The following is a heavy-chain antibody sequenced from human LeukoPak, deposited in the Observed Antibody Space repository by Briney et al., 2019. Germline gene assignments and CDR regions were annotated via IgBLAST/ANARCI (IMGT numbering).Heavy chain of an antibody. J-gene: IGHJ3*02. V-gene: IGHV3-9*01. Sequence: PGGSLRLSCAASGFTFDDYSMHWVRQAPGKGLEWVSGNSWNNGSRGYADSVKGRFTISRDNAKNSLYLQMNSLRAEDTALYYCAKVSSSWFLDDTFDIWGQGTMVTVFS. D-gene: IGHD6-13*01. CDR3: AKVSSSWFLDDTFDI. CDR2: NSWNNGSR. CDR1: GFTFDDYS.